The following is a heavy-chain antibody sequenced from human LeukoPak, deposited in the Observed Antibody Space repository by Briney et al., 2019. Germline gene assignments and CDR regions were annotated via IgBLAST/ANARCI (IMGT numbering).Heavy chain of an antibody. CDR2: IKQDGSEK. V-gene: IGHV3-7*03. CDR3: ARDFSSTSCYARCYNWFDP. J-gene: IGHJ5*02. CDR1: GFTFSSYW. D-gene: IGHD2-2*01. Sequence: PGGFLRLSCAASGFTFSSYWMSWVRQAPGKGLEWVANIKQDGSEKYYVDSVKGRFTISRDNAKNSLYLQMSSLRAEDTAVYYCARDFSSTSCYARCYNWFDPWGQGTLVTVSS.